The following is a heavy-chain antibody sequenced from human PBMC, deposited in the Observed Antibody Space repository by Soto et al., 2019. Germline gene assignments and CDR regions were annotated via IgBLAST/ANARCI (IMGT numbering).Heavy chain of an antibody. CDR1: GYTFTTYG. J-gene: IGHJ6*02. CDR3: ARDGERDTGLNFYYYLHGMDA. CDR2: ISPYNGTT. V-gene: IGHV1-18*04. D-gene: IGHD1-1*01. Sequence: ASVKVSCKASGYTFTTYGISWVRQAPGQGLEWMGWISPYNGTTKYAEKFQGEMTMTTDTATSTAYMDLRSLRSDDTAVYYCARDGERDTGLNFYYYLHGMDAWGQGTRGTVSS.